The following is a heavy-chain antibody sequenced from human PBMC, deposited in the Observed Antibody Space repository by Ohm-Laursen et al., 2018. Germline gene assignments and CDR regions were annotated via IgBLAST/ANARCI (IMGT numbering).Heavy chain of an antibody. CDR1: GFTFSSYS. CDR3: AKAHSSSSRYFDY. J-gene: IGHJ4*02. D-gene: IGHD6-6*01. V-gene: IGHV3-48*01. CDR2: ISSSSSTI. Sequence: GSLRLSCTASGFTFSSYSMNWVRQAPGKGLEWVSYISSSSSTIYYADSVKGRFTISRDNSKNTLYLQMNSLRAEDTAVYYCAKAHSSSSRYFDYWGQGTLVTVSS.